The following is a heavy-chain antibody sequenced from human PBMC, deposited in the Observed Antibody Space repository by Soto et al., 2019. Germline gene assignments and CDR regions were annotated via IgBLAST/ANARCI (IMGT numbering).Heavy chain of an antibody. Sequence: SVKVSCKASGGTFSSYAISWVRQAPGQGLEWMGGIILIFGTANYAQKFQGRVTITADESTSTAYMELSSLRSEDTAVYYCARWTTVTTYGMDVWGQGTTVTVSS. J-gene: IGHJ6*02. CDR2: IILIFGTA. V-gene: IGHV1-69*13. D-gene: IGHD4-17*01. CDR1: GGTFSSYA. CDR3: ARWTTVTTYGMDV.